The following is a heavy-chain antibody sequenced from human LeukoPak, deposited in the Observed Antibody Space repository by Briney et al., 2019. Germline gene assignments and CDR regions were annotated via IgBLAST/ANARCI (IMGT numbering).Heavy chain of an antibody. CDR2: MYPRGST. CDR1: GGSISTYY. V-gene: IGHV4-4*07. J-gene: IGHJ4*02. D-gene: IGHD1-26*01. Sequence: SETLPLTCTVSGGSISTYYWSWIRQPAGKGLEWIGRMYPRGSTTYKPSLKSRVTMSVDTSKKQFSLRLSSVTAADTAVYYCARQGYTASYYFLDYWSQGTLVTVSS. CDR3: ARQGYTASYYFLDY.